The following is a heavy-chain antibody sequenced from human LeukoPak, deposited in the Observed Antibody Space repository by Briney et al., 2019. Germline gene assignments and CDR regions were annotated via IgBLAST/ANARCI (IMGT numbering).Heavy chain of an antibody. Sequence: GGSLRISCEASGFTFSSHWMTWVRKAPGKRQESVANINQDGSEEYYVDSLMGRFSISRDNAKKSLYLRMNSLRADDTAVYYCARDAAPDGVVLDYWGQGALVTVSS. J-gene: IGHJ4*02. CDR1: GFTFSSHW. CDR3: ARDAAPDGVVLDY. V-gene: IGHV3-7*05. CDR2: INQDGSEE. D-gene: IGHD2-8*02.